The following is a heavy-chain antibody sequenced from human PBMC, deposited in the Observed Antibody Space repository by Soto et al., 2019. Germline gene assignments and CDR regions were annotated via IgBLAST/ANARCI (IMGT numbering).Heavy chain of an antibody. V-gene: IGHV1-8*01. Sequence: ASVKVYCKASGYTFTSYDINWVRQATGQGLEWMGWMNPNSGNTGYAQKFQGRVTMTRNTSISTAYMELSSLRSEDTAVYYCATRGYSYGNFDYWGQGTLVTVSS. CDR1: GYTFTSYD. CDR2: MNPNSGNT. CDR3: ATRGYSYGNFDY. J-gene: IGHJ4*02. D-gene: IGHD5-18*01.